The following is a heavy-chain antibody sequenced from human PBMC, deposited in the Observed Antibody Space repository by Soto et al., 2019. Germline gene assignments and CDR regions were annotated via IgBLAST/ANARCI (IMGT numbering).Heavy chain of an antibody. CDR2: ISYDGSNK. CDR1: GFTFSSYG. CDR3: AKDPNSSSDMNYYYYYGMDV. D-gene: IGHD6-6*01. V-gene: IGHV3-30*18. Sequence: QVQLVESGGGVVQPGRSLRLSCAASGFTFSSYGMHWVRQAPGKGLEWVAVISYDGSNKYYADSVKGRFTISRDNSMNTLYLQMNSLRAEDTAVYYCAKDPNSSSDMNYYYYYGMDVWGQGTTVTVSS. J-gene: IGHJ6*02.